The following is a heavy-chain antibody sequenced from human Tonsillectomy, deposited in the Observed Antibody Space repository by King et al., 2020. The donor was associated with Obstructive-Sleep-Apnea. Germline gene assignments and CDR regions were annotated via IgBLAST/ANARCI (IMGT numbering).Heavy chain of an antibody. Sequence: QLVQSGAEVKQPGASVKVSCKASGYTFTSYYMNWVRQAPGQGLEWMGMINLNDASTSYAQRFQGRVTMTRDTSTNTVYMELSSLRSEDTAVYYCARGCVVAASFDYWGQGTLVTVSS. CDR1: GYTFTSYY. CDR2: INLNDAST. CDR3: ARGCVVAASFDY. V-gene: IGHV1-46*01. J-gene: IGHJ4*02. D-gene: IGHD2-15*01.